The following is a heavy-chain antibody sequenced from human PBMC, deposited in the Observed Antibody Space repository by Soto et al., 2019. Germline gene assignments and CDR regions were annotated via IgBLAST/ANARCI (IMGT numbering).Heavy chain of an antibody. V-gene: IGHV3-49*03. D-gene: IGHD1-26*01. CDR3: SRVGPLSGGYLEAAFGV. Sequence: GGSLRLSCTACGFTLDVSAVSWFRQDQGRGLEWVGFIKTKTYGETREYAASVTGRFTISRDDSKNIAYLQMNSLKTEDTAVYYCSRVGPLSGGYLEAAFGVWGQGTMVTVSS. CDR1: GFTLDVSA. J-gene: IGHJ3*01. CDR2: IKTKTYGETR.